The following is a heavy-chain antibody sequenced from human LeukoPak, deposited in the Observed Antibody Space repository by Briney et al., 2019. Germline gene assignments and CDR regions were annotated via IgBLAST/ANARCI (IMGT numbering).Heavy chain of an antibody. CDR3: WGAAPPPHLDY. Sequence: GGSLRLSCAASGFTFSSYAMHWVRQAPGKGLEWVAVISYDGSNKYYADSVKGRFTISRDNSKNTLYLQMNGLRAEDTAVYYVWGAAPPPHLDYWGQGTLVTVSS. V-gene: IGHV3-30*04. CDR2: ISYDGSNK. CDR1: GFTFSSYA. D-gene: IGHD3-10*02. J-gene: IGHJ4*02.